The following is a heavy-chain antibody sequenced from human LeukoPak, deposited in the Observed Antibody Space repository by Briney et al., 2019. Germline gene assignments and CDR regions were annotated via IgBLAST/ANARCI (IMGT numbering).Heavy chain of an antibody. CDR3: AREDGYSSGSFDY. J-gene: IGHJ4*02. V-gene: IGHV1-69*13. CDR2: IIPIFGTA. Sequence: SVKVSCKASGGTFSSYAISWVRQAPGQGLEWMGGIIPIFGTANYAQKFQGRVTITADESTSTAYMELSSLRSEDTAAYYCAREDGYSSGSFDYWGQGTLVTVSS. D-gene: IGHD6-19*01. CDR1: GGTFSSYA.